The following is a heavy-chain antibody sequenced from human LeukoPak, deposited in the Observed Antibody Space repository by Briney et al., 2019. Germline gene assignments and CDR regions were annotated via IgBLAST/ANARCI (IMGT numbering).Heavy chain of an antibody. CDR1: GFTFSSYW. J-gene: IGHJ4*02. CDR3: ARRAGAYSHPYDY. Sequence: GGSLRLSCAASGFTFSSYWMHWVRQAPGKGLVWVSRINSDGSSTSYADSVKGRFTISRDHSKNTLYLQMNSLRAEDTAVYYCARRAGAYSHPYDYWGQGTLVTVSS. D-gene: IGHD4/OR15-4a*01. V-gene: IGHV3-74*01. CDR2: INSDGSST.